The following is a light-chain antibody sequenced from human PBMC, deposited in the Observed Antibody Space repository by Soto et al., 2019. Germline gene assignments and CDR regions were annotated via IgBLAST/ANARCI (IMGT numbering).Light chain of an antibody. CDR3: QQLDNWPPVWP. CDR2: AAS. V-gene: IGKV1-39*01. CDR1: QSISSY. J-gene: IGKJ1*01. Sequence: DIQMTQSPSSLSASVGDRVTITCRASQSISSYLNWYQQKPGKAPKLLIYAASSLQSGVPSRFSGSGSGTEFTLTISSLQSEDFAVYYCQQLDNWPPVWPFGQGTKVDI.